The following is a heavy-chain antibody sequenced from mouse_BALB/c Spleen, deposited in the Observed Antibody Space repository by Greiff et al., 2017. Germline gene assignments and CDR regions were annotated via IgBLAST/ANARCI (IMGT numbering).Heavy chain of an antibody. D-gene: IGHD1-1*02. V-gene: IGHV2-9*02. CDR1: GFSLTSYG. CDR2: IWPGGST. CDR3: ARDLGGKGDAVDY. Sequence: VHLVESGPGLVAPSQSLSITCTASGFSLTSYGVHWVRQPPGKGLEWLGVIWPGGSTNYYSALMSRLSISKDNSKSQVFLKMNSLQTDDTAMYYCARDLGGKGDAVDYWGQGTSVTVSS. J-gene: IGHJ4*01.